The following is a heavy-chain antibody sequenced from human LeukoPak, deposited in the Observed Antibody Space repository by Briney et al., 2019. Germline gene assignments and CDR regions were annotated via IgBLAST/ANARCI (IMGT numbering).Heavy chain of an antibody. Sequence: SETLSLTCTVSGVSISGSYWSWIRQLPGKGLEWIRYIYYSGSTNYNPSLKSRVTISVDTSRNQFSLKLSSVTAADTAVYYCARDHSYYFGSQTSTLDVWGQGTAVTVSS. V-gene: IGHV4-59*01. D-gene: IGHD3-10*01. J-gene: IGHJ6*02. CDR1: GVSISGSY. CDR2: IYYSGST. CDR3: ARDHSYYFGSQTSTLDV.